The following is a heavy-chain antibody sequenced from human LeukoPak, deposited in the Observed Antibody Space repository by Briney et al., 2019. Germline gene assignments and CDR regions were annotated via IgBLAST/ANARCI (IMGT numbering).Heavy chain of an antibody. CDR1: GYTSTSYY. CDR3: ARGEGDYYDSSGYNY. CDR2: INPSGGST. V-gene: IGHV1-46*01. D-gene: IGHD3-22*01. Sequence: ASVKVSCKASGYTSTSYYMHWVRQAPGQGLEWMGIINPSGGSTSYAQKFQGRVTTTRDTSTSTVYMELSSLRSEDTAVYYCARGEGDYYDSSGYNYWGQGTLVTVSS. J-gene: IGHJ4*02.